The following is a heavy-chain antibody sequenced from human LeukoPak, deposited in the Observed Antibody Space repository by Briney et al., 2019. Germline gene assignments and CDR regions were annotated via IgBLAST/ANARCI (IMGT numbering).Heavy chain of an antibody. Sequence: PGGSLRLSCAASGFTFSSYAMHWVRQAPGKGLEYVSAISSNGGSTYYADSVKGRFTISRDNSKNTLYLQMNSLRAEDTAVYYCAKDISGWYGSFAFDIWGQGTMVTVSS. J-gene: IGHJ3*02. D-gene: IGHD6-19*01. CDR2: ISSNGGST. CDR1: GFTFSSYA. CDR3: AKDISGWYGSFAFDI. V-gene: IGHV3-64*04.